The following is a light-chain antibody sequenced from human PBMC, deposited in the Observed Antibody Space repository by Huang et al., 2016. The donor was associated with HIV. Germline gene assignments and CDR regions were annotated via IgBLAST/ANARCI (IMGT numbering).Light chain of an antibody. CDR3: QQYNNWPLT. CDR2: GAS. V-gene: IGKV3-15*01. CDR1: QSVISN. J-gene: IGKJ4*01. Sequence: EIVMTQSPATLSVSPGERATLSCRASQSVISNLGWYQQKPGQAPRLLIYGASTRATGVPARFSGSGSGTEFTLTISSLQSEDFAVYYCQQYNNWPLTFGGGTKVEIK.